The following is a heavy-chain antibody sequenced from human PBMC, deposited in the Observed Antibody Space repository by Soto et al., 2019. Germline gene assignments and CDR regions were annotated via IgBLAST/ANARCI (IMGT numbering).Heavy chain of an antibody. CDR2: IYYTGST. CDR1: GGSLSSYY. Sequence: SETLSLTCTVSGGSLSSYYWSWIRQPPGKGLEWIGYIYYTGSTNYNPSLKSRVTISVDTSKNQFSLKLSSVTAADTAVYYCARPNDSSGYDPLIYRGQGTPVTVSS. J-gene: IGHJ4*02. CDR3: ARPNDSSGYDPLIY. V-gene: IGHV4-59*01. D-gene: IGHD3-22*01.